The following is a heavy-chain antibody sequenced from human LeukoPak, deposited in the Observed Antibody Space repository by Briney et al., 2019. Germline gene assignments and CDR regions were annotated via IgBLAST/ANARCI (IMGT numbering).Heavy chain of an antibody. Sequence: SETLSLTCAVYGGSFSGYYWSWIRQPPGKGLEWIGEINHSGSTNYNPSLKSRVTISVDTSKNQSSLKLSSVTAADTAVYYCARGPHCSGGSCYSWAKYFQHWGQGTLVTVSS. V-gene: IGHV4-34*01. D-gene: IGHD2-15*01. CDR2: INHSGST. J-gene: IGHJ1*01. CDR3: ARGPHCSGGSCYSWAKYFQH. CDR1: GGSFSGYY.